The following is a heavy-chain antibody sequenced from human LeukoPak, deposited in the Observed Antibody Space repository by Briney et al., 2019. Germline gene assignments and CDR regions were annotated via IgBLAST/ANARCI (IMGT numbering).Heavy chain of an antibody. J-gene: IGHJ6*03. Sequence: ASVKVSCKASGCTFTGYYMHWVRQAPGQGLEWMGWINPNSGGTNYAQKFQGRVTMTRDTSISTAYMELSRLRSDDTAVYYCAREVVPAADKWQWYNWNPRHYYYYYMDVWGKGTTVTVSS. D-gene: IGHD2-2*01. CDR2: INPNSGGT. CDR3: AREVVPAADKWQWYNWNPRHYYYYYMDV. V-gene: IGHV1-2*02. CDR1: GCTFTGYY.